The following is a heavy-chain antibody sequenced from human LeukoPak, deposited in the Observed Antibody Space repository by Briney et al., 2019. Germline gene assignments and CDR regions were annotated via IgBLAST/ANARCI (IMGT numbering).Heavy chain of an antibody. CDR2: ISGTADSK. Sequence: PGGSLRLSCAACRFTFRNYAMSWVRQAPGRGLDWLSIISGTADSKYYADSVKGRFTISRDNPRSTLYLEMKSLRAEDTAVYYCAKADATIGGAFDTWGQGTMVIVSS. CDR3: AKADATIGGAFDT. CDR1: RFTFRNYA. J-gene: IGHJ3*02. V-gene: IGHV3-23*01. D-gene: IGHD3-16*01.